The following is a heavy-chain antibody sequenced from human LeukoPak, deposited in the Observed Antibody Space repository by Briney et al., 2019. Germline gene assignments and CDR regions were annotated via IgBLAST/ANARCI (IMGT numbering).Heavy chain of an antibody. CDR3: ARADTAMVTVLDY. D-gene: IGHD5-18*01. V-gene: IGHV1-69*04. J-gene: IGHJ4*02. Sequence: SVKVSCKASGGTFSSYAISWVRQAPGQGLEWMSRIIPIFGIANYAHKFQCGATITAHKSTRTALMERSSVMSEDTAVYYCARADTAMVTVLDYWGQGTLVTVSS. CDR2: IIPIFGIA. CDR1: GGTFSSYA.